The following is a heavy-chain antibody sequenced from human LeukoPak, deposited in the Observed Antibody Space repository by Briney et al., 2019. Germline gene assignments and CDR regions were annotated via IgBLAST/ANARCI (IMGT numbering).Heavy chain of an antibody. D-gene: IGHD6-13*01. CDR3: ARDRDLGRAAANPIDY. CDR1: GGSISRNSYY. CDR2: IYYSGNT. J-gene: IGHJ4*02. V-gene: IGHV4-39*07. Sequence: SETLSLTCTVFGGSISRNSYYWGWIRQPPGKGLEWIGNIYYSGNTFYNPSLESRVTISLDTSKNQFSLQLNSVTPEDTAVYYCARDRDLGRAAANPIDYWGQGTLVTASS.